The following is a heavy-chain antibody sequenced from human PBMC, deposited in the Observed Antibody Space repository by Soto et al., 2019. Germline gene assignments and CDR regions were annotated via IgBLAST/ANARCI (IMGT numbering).Heavy chain of an antibody. CDR3: AKDFDWESNS. J-gene: IGHJ4*02. V-gene: IGHV3-74*01. D-gene: IGHD3-9*01. Sequence: GGSLRLSCAASGLTLSKYWVHWVRQAPGKGLVWVSRINGDGTSKQYATSVEGRFTVSRDNADNKVYLQMNSLRAEDTAVYYCAKDFDWESNSWGQGTLVTVSS. CDR1: GLTLSKYW. CDR2: INGDGTSK.